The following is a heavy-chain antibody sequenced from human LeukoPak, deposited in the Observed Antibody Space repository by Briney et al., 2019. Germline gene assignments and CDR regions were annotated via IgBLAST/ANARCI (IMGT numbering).Heavy chain of an antibody. D-gene: IGHD3-10*01. Sequence: SETLTLTCTVSGGSINDYYWNWLRQPPGKGLEWIGFIYYRGTTNNNPSLKSRVTTSIDTSKKQFSLNLSSVTAADTAIYYCAGVFSGRRPFELWGQGILVTVSS. CDR2: IYYRGTT. J-gene: IGHJ4*02. V-gene: IGHV4-59*03. CDR1: GGSINDYY. CDR3: AGVFSGRRPFEL.